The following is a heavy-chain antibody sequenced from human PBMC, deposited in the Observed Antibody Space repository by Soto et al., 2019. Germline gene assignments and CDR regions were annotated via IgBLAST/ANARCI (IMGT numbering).Heavy chain of an antibody. V-gene: IGHV1-69*13. J-gene: IGHJ4*02. CDR1: GGTFSSYA. Sequence: EASVKVSCKASGGTFSSYAISWVRQAPGQGLEWMGGIIPIFGTANYAQKLQGRVTITADESTSTAYMELSRLRSDDTAVYYCARDYGDYRGGPDYWGQGTLVTVPS. CDR3: ARDYGDYRGGPDY. CDR2: IIPIFGTA. D-gene: IGHD4-17*01.